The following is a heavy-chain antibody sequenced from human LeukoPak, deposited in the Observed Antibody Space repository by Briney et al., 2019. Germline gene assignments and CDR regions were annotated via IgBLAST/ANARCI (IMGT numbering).Heavy chain of an antibody. Sequence: PGGSLRLSCAASGFTFSTHWMSWVRQAPGKGLEWVANIKMDGSEKNYVDSVKGRFTISRDNAKNSLYLQMNSLRAEDTAVYYCATSLWFGAGYYFDYWGQGTLVTVSS. V-gene: IGHV3-7*01. D-gene: IGHD3-10*01. CDR1: GFTFSTHW. CDR3: ATSLWFGAGYYFDY. J-gene: IGHJ4*02. CDR2: IKMDGSEK.